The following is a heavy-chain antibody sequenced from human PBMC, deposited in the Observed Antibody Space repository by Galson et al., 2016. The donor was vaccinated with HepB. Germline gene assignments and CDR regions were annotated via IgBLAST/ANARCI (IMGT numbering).Heavy chain of an antibody. CDR1: GFTFSSFT. Sequence: SLRLSCAASGFTFSSFTMHWVRQAPGKGLEWVAVISYDGSNKYYADSVKGRFTISRDISKNTLYLQMNSLRAEDTAVYYCARGAHRIAYFDYWGQGTLVTSSS. CDR2: ISYDGSNK. D-gene: IGHD1-14*01. V-gene: IGHV3-30-3*01. CDR3: ARGAHRIAYFDY. J-gene: IGHJ4*02.